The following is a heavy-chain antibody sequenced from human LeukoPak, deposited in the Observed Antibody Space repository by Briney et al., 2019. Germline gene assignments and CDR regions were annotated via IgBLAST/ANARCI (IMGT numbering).Heavy chain of an antibody. J-gene: IGHJ4*02. V-gene: IGHV4-59*01. CDR2: IYYRGTT. CDR3: ARGPPRTGRERYFDY. CDR1: GGPTSDYY. Sequence: SETLSLTCTVSGGPTSDYYWNWIRQPPGKGLEWIGYIYYRGTTNYNPSLNSRVTISLDSSKNQFSLKLSSVTAADTAVYYCARGPPRTGRERYFDYWGQGTLVSVSS. D-gene: IGHD1-1*01.